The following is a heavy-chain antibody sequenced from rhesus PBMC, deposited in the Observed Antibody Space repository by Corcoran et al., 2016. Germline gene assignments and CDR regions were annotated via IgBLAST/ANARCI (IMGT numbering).Heavy chain of an antibody. CDR1: GYSISSGYG. CDR2: IGGSSGSP. V-gene: IGHV4-127*01. CDR3: ARWLVAPAMGDY. D-gene: IGHD4-4*01. J-gene: IGHJ4*01. Sequence: QVQLQESGPGLVNPSDTLSLTCAVSGYSISSGYGWSWIRPPTGKGLEWIGYIGGSSGSPNYNPYLKSRVTISKDTSKNQFSLKLSSVTAADTAVYYCARWLVAPAMGDYWGQGVLVTVSS.